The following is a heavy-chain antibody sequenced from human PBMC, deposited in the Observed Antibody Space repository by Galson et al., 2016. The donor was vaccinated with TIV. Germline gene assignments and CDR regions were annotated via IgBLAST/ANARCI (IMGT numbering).Heavy chain of an antibody. Sequence: SVKVSCKVSEDSLSDLSMHWVRQAPGKGLEWMAGSDPEQHKKIYAQKLEGRVTLTDDTSTDTAFLELSSLSFEDTAVYYCASVAWFPGLSLDNWGQGTLVIVSS. J-gene: IGHJ4*02. CDR2: SDPEQHKK. CDR3: ASVAWFPGLSLDN. CDR1: EDSLSDLS. D-gene: IGHD2/OR15-2a*01. V-gene: IGHV1-24*01.